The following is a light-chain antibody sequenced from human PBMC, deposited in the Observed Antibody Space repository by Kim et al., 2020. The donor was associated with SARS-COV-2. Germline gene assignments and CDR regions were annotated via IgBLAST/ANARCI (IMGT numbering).Light chain of an antibody. CDR1: STNVGNQG. CDR3: SSWDTSLPAWV. J-gene: IGLJ3*02. CDR2: RDN. V-gene: IGLV10-54*04. Sequence: ELTQPPSVSKDLRQTATLTCTGNSTNVGNQGAAWLQQHQGHPPKLLFYRDNKRPSGISERFSASWTGNTASLTISGLQPEDEADYYCSSWDTSLPAWVFGGGTQLTVL.